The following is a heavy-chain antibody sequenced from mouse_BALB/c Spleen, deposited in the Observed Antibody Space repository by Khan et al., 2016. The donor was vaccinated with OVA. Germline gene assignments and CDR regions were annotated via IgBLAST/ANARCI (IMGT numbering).Heavy chain of an antibody. D-gene: IGHD2-14*01. CDR2: IRNKANGYTT. V-gene: IGHV7-3*02. J-gene: IGHJ3*01. CDR3: ARDREKDYRYADY. CDR1: GFTFTDYY. Sequence: VQLVESGGGLVQPGGSLRLSCATSGFTFTDYYMSWVRQPPGKALEWLGFIRNKANGYTTEYSASVKGRFTISRDNSQPILYLQMNTLRAEDSATYYCARDREKDYRYADYWGQGTMVTVSA.